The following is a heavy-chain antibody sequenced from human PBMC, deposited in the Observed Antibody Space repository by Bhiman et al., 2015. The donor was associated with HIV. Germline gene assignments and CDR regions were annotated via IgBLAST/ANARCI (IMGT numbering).Heavy chain of an antibody. J-gene: IGHJ3*02. D-gene: IGHD3-22*01. V-gene: IGHV3-30*02. Sequence: QVQLVESGGGVVQPGGSLRLSCAASGFTFSSYGMHWVRQAPGKGLEWVAFIRYDGSNKYYADSVKGRFTISRDNSKNTLYLQMNSLRAEDTAVYYCAKVGGDYYDSSGYRDAFDIWGQGTMVTVSS. CDR3: AKVGGDYYDSSGYRDAFDI. CDR2: IRYDGSNK. CDR1: GFTFSSYG.